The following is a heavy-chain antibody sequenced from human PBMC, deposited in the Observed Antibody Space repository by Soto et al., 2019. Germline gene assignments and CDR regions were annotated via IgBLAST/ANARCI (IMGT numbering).Heavy chain of an antibody. J-gene: IGHJ6*02. CDR1: GFTFSNAW. CDR2: IKSKTDGGTT. V-gene: IGHV3-15*07. Sequence: GGSLRLSCAASGFTFSNAWMNWVRQAPGKGLEWVGRIKSKTDGGTTDYAAPVKGRFTISRDDSKNTLYLQMNSLKTEDTAVYYCTSSSKITMVRGTKDYYYGMDVWGQGTTVTVSS. D-gene: IGHD3-10*01. CDR3: TSSSKITMVRGTKDYYYGMDV.